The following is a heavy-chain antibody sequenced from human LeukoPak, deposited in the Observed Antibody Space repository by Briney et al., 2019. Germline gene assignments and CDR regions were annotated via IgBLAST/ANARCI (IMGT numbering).Heavy chain of an antibody. D-gene: IGHD3-10*01. CDR3: ARAARYYGSGFDAFDI. CDR1: GFTFSDYY. J-gene: IGHJ3*02. V-gene: IGHV3-11*05. Sequence: PGGSLRLSCAASGFTFSDYYMSWIRQAPGKGLEWVSYISSSSSCTNYADSVKGRFTISRDKAKNSLYLQMNSLRAEDTAVYYCARAARYYGSGFDAFDIWGQGTMVTVSS. CDR2: ISSSSSCT.